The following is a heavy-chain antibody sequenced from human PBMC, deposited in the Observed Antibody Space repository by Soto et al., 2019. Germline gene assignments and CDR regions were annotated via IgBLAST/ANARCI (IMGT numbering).Heavy chain of an antibody. Sequence: QVQLVQSGAEVKKPGSSVKVSCKASGGTFSSYAISWVLQAPGQGLEWMGGIIPIFGTANYAQKFQGRVTITADESTSTAYMELSSLKSEDTAVYYCASPLGIAAAGVFDYWGQGTLVTVSS. D-gene: IGHD6-13*01. CDR1: GGTFSSYA. V-gene: IGHV1-69*01. J-gene: IGHJ4*02. CDR2: IIPIFGTA. CDR3: ASPLGIAAAGVFDY.